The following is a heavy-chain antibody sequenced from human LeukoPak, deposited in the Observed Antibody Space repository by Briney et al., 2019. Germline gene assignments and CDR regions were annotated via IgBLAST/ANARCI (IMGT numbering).Heavy chain of an antibody. CDR2: IYYSGST. V-gene: IGHV4-59*01. J-gene: IGHJ4*02. CDR3: AREHAYYDFWSGYFDY. D-gene: IGHD3-3*01. CDR1: GGSISSYY. Sequence: SETLSLTCTVSGGSISSYYWSWIRQSPGKGLEGCGYIYYSGSTNYNPSLKSRVTISVDTSKNQFSLKLSSVTAADTAVYYCAREHAYYDFWSGYFDYWGQGTLVTVSS.